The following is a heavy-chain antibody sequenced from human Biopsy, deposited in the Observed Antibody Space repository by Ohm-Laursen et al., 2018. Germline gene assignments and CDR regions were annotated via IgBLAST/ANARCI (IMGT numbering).Heavy chain of an antibody. CDR1: GYTFAGYY. CDR3: ARVPAYPSIDGYYGLDL. V-gene: IGHV1-2*02. Sequence: GASVKVSCKASGYTFAGYYLHWVRQAPGHGLEWMGWINPNSGNANYAQSFQGRLTVTRDTSISTAYMELTSLTFDDTAIYYYARVPAYPSIDGYYGLDLWGQGTTVIVSS. J-gene: IGHJ6*02. CDR2: INPNSGNA. D-gene: IGHD3-9*01.